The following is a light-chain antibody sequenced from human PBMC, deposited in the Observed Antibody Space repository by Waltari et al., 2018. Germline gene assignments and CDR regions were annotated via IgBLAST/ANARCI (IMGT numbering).Light chain of an antibody. J-gene: IGLJ2*01. V-gene: IGLV2-14*03. CDR3: SSYMDTTTLEL. Sequence: QSALTQPASVSGSPGQSITIPCTGPSSDVGSYNYVSWYQQHPGKAPKLMIYDVTNRPSGVSNRFSGSKSGNTASLTISGLQAEDEADYYCSSYMDTTTLELFGGGTSLTVL. CDR1: SSDVGSYNY. CDR2: DVT.